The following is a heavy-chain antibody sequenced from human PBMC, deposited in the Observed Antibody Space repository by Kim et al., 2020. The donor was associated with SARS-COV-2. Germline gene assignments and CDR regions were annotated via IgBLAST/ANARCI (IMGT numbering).Heavy chain of an antibody. V-gene: IGHV3-9*01. CDR2: ISWNSGSI. CDR3: AKASENDFDY. J-gene: IGHJ4*02. CDR1: GFTFDDYA. Sequence: GGSLRLSCAASGFTFDDYAMHWVRQAPGKGLEWVSGISWNSGSIGYADSVKGRFTISRDNAKNSLYLQMNSLRAEDTALYYCAKASENDFDYWGQGTLVTVSS.